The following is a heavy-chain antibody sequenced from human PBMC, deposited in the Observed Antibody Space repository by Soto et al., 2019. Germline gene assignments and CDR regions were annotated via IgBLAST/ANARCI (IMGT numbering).Heavy chain of an antibody. V-gene: IGHV3-33*01. CDR3: AANDYGDYWYFDL. D-gene: IGHD4-17*01. CDR1: GFTLSSYG. Sequence: QVQLVESGGGVVQPGRSLRLSCAASGFTLSSYGMHWVRQAPGKGLEWVAVIWYDGSNKYYADSVKGRFTISRDNSKNTLYLQMNSLRAEDTAVYYCAANDYGDYWYFDLWGRGTLVTVSS. CDR2: IWYDGSNK. J-gene: IGHJ2*01.